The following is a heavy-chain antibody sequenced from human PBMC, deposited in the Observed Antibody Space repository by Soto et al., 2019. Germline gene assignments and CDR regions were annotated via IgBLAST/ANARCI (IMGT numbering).Heavy chain of an antibody. V-gene: IGHV1-69*01. D-gene: IGHD6-13*01. CDR2: IIPYYNTL. CDR3: ASGASRWYPYFFDS. Sequence: QAQVVQSGAEVRKPGSSVKLSCKASEGTFNSYAIAWVRQAPGQGLEWMGGIIPYYNTLNYAQKFQDRVTITSDDSTNTVYMELSSLRSDDTAGYFCASGASRWYPYFFDSSDQGTLVTVSS. J-gene: IGHJ4*02. CDR1: EGTFNSYA.